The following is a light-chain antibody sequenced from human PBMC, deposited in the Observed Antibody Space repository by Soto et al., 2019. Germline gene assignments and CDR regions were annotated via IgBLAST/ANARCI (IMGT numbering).Light chain of an antibody. CDR3: PTWGSGIVV. CDR2: LNSDGSH. CDR1: SGHSNYA. Sequence: QPVLTQSPSASASLGASVKLTCTLSSGHSNYAIAWHQQQSEKGPRYLMKLNSDGSHSKGDGIPDRFSGSSSGAERYLTISGLQSEDEADYDWPTWGSGIVVFGGGTKLTVL. V-gene: IGLV4-69*01. J-gene: IGLJ2*01.